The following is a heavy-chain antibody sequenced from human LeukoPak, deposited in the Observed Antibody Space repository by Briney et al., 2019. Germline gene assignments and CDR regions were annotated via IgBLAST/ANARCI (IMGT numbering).Heavy chain of an antibody. J-gene: IGHJ4*02. V-gene: IGHV3-30*03. Sequence: GRSLRLSCAASGFTFSSYGMHWVRQAPGKGLEWVAVISYDGSNKYYADSVKGRFTISRDNSKNTLYLQMNSLRAEDTAVYYCARGSGYYDFWSGYFFDYWGQGTLVTVSS. CDR3: ARGSGYYDFWSGYFFDY. CDR2: ISYDGSNK. D-gene: IGHD3-3*01. CDR1: GFTFSSYG.